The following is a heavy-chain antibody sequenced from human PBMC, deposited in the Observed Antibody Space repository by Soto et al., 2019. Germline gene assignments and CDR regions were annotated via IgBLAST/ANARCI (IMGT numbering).Heavy chain of an antibody. J-gene: IGHJ3*02. CDR2: ISSNGGST. Sequence: GGSLRLSCAASGFTFSSYAMHWVRQAPGKGLEYVSAISSNGGSTYYANSVKGRFTISRDNSKNTLYLQMGSLRAEDMAVYYCSIESMTDSSGWYLAYDIWGQGTMVTVSS. CDR1: GFTFSSYA. CDR3: SIESMTDSSGWYLAYDI. V-gene: IGHV3-64*01. D-gene: IGHD6-13*01.